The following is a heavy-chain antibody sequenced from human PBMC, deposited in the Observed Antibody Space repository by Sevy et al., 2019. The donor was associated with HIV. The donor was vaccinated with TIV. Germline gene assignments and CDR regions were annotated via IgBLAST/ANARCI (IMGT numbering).Heavy chain of an antibody. D-gene: IGHD6-13*01. Sequence: GGSLRLSCAASGFTFNNYAMSWVRQAPGKGLEGKGLEWVSTISGGGGGPIYADSVRGRFTISRDNSKNTLYLQVNSLRVEDTAVYYCAKHYIHDIADGWYFDLWGRGTLVTVSS. CDR2: ISGGGGGP. V-gene: IGHV3-23*01. CDR1: GFTFNNYA. CDR3: AKHYIHDIADGWYFDL. J-gene: IGHJ2*01.